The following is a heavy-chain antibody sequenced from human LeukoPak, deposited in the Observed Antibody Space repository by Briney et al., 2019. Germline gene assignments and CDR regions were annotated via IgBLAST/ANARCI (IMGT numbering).Heavy chain of an antibody. V-gene: IGHV3-53*01. CDR1: GFTVSSNY. CDR2: IYSGGST. D-gene: IGHD3-3*01. CDR3: ARDREWLSYYYGMDV. J-gene: IGHJ6*02. Sequence: GGSLRLSCAASGFTVSSNYMSWVRQAPGKGLEWVSVIYSGGSTYYADSVKGRFTISRDNSKNTLYLQMNSLRAEDTAVYYCARDREWLSYYYGMDVWGQGTTVTVSS.